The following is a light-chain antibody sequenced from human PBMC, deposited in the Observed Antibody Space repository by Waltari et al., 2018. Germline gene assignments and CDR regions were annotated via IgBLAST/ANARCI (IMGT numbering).Light chain of an antibody. Sequence: SYELTQPSSVSVSPGQTARITCSGDALGKKFIRWFQQKPVQAPVLLIFRDSGRPSGIPERFSGSSSGTTVTLTISGAQVEDEADYYCFTVDDNSLRLFGGGTKLTVL. CDR3: FTVDDNSLRL. CDR2: RDS. J-gene: IGLJ2*01. V-gene: IGLV3-27*01. CDR1: ALGKKF.